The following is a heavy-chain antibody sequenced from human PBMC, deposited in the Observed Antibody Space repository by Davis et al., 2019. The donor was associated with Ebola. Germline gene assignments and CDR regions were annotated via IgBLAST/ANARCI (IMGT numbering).Heavy chain of an antibody. CDR2: IIPIFGTA. CDR1: GGTFSSYA. V-gene: IGHV1-69*13. J-gene: IGHJ4*02. CDR3: ASFPIVGPYYFDY. Sequence: SVKVSCKASGGTFSSYAISWVRQAPGQGLEWMGGIIPIFGTANYAQKFQGRVTITADESTSTAYMELSSLRSEDTAVYYCASFPIVGPYYFDYWGQGTLVTVSS. D-gene: IGHD1-26*01.